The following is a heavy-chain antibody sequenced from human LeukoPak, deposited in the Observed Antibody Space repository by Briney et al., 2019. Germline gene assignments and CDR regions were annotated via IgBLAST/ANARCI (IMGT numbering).Heavy chain of an antibody. Sequence: GGSLRLSCAASGFTFSSYGMHWVRQAPGKGLEWVAFIRYDGSNKYYADSVKGRFTISRDNAKNSLYLQMNSLRAEDTAVYYCARDRYYYGSSGYYQVDYWGQGTLVTVSS. CDR2: IRYDGSNK. CDR1: GFTFSSYG. J-gene: IGHJ4*02. V-gene: IGHV3-30*02. CDR3: ARDRYYYGSSGYYQVDY. D-gene: IGHD3-22*01.